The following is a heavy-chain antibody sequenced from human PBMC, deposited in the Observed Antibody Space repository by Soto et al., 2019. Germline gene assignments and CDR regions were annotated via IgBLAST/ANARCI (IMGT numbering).Heavy chain of an antibody. V-gene: IGHV4-59*01. CDR1: GGSISSYY. D-gene: IGHD4-17*01. CDR3: ASSTVTTLAFDY. Sequence: PSETLSLTCTVSGGSISSYYWSWIRQPPGKGLEWIGYIYCSGSTNYNPSLKSRVTISVDTPKNQFSLKLSSVTAADTAVYYCASSTVTTLAFDYWGQGTLVTVSS. CDR2: IYCSGST. J-gene: IGHJ4*02.